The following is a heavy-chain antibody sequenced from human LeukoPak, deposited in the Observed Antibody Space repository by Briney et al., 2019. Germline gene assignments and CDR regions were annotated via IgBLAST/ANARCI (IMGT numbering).Heavy chain of an antibody. Sequence: GGSLRLSCAASGFTFSSYAMSWVRQAPGKGLEWVSAISGSGLSPYYAGAVKGRFTISRDNSKNTLYLQMNSLRAEDTAVYYCAKGSQSSSWNFDYWGQGTLVTVSS. CDR2: ISGSGLSP. V-gene: IGHV3-23*01. CDR1: GFTFSSYA. CDR3: AKGSQSSSWNFDY. J-gene: IGHJ4*02. D-gene: IGHD6-13*01.